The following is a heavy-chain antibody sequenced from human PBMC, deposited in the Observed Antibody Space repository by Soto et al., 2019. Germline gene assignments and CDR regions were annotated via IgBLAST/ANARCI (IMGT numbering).Heavy chain of an antibody. Sequence: SETLSLTGTVSGGAISSGDYYWSWIRQPPGKRLEWMGYIYYSGSTYYNRSLKSRVTISVDTSKNQFSLKLSSGTAADTAVYYCARASRYYRLVGYWGQGTLVTVSS. CDR3: ARASRYYRLVGY. CDR1: GGAISSGDYY. V-gene: IGHV4-30-4*01. CDR2: IYYSGST. J-gene: IGHJ4*02. D-gene: IGHD3-10*01.